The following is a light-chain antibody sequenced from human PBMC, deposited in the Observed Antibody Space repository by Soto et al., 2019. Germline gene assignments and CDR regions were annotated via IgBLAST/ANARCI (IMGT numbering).Light chain of an antibody. V-gene: IGLV2-14*01. J-gene: IGLJ1*01. Sequence: QSALTQPASVSGSPGQSITISCTGTSSDVGGYNFVSWYQQHPGKAPKLMIYEVSNRPSGVSNRFCGSKSGNTASLTISGLQAEDEADYYCSSYTSSTTLYVFGTGTKV. CDR2: EVS. CDR1: SSDVGGYNF. CDR3: SSYTSSTTLYV.